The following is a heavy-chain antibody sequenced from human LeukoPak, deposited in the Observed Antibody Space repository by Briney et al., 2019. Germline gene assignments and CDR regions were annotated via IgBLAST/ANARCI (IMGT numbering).Heavy chain of an antibody. Sequence: SETLSLTCAVYGGSFSGYYWSWIRQPPGKGLEWIGEINHSGSTNYNPSLKSRVTISVDTSKNQFSLKLSSVTAADTAVYYCARTGLRRLYFGYWGQGTLVTVSS. J-gene: IGHJ4*02. CDR2: INHSGST. CDR3: ARTGLRRLYFGY. CDR1: GGSFSGYY. D-gene: IGHD4-17*01. V-gene: IGHV4-34*01.